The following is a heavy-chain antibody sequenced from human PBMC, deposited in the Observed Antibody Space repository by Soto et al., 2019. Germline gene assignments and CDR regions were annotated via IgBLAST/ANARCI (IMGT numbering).Heavy chain of an antibody. CDR1: DGSISSSRL. V-gene: IGHV4-4*02. CDR2: IYHSGST. Sequence: QVQLQESGPGLVKPSGTLSLTCAVSDGSISSSRLWSWVRQSPGKGLEWIGEIYHSGSTNYNPSLKSRVTISVDKSKNQFSLKLSSVTAADTAVYYCARDYMVRGVMRWFDPWGQGTLVTVSS. D-gene: IGHD3-10*01. CDR3: ARDYMVRGVMRWFDP. J-gene: IGHJ5*02.